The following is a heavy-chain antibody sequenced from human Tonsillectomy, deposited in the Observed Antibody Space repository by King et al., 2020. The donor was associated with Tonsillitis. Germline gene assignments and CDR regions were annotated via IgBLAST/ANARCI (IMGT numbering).Heavy chain of an antibody. J-gene: IGHJ3*02. D-gene: IGHD5-24*01. CDR1: GYSFTGYW. V-gene: IGHV5-51*01. CDR3: ASPLEMATIDAFDI. Sequence: QLVQSGAEVKKPGESLKISCKGYGYSFTGYWVVWVRRLPGKGLERMGIIYPGDSDTGYSPSFQGQVTISADPSICPASLQWGSRKASDTAMSYCASPLEMATIDAFDIWGQGTMVTVSS. CDR2: IYPGDSDT.